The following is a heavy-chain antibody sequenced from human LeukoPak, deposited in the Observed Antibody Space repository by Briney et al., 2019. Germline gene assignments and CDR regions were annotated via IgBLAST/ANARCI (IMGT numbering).Heavy chain of an antibody. D-gene: IGHD2-15*01. J-gene: IGHJ5*02. Sequence: GASVKVSCKTSGYTFIDCFIHWVRQAPGQGLEWMGRINPNSGGTEYEQKFQGRVTMTRDTSISTAYMELIRLISDDTAVYYCARDKVDCSGGSCYSRGNWFDPWGQGTLVTVSS. CDR1: GYTFIDCF. CDR2: INPNSGGT. CDR3: ARDKVDCSGGSCYSRGNWFDP. V-gene: IGHV1-2*06.